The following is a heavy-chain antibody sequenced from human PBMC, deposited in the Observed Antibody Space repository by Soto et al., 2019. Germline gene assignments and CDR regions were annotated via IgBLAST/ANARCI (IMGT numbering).Heavy chain of an antibody. V-gene: IGHV3-21*01. CDR1: GFNFITYS. D-gene: IGHD3-22*01. CDR2: ISSSAVYI. J-gene: IGHJ4*02. CDR3: VRDGLDYYDTERLYFDN. Sequence: EVQLVESGGGPVRPGGSLKLSCAASGFNFITYSLSWVRQAPGKGLEWVASISSSAVYIDYADSVKGRFTISRDNANNSLYLQMNSLRAEDRATYHCVRDGLDYYDTERLYFDNWGQGTLVTVSS.